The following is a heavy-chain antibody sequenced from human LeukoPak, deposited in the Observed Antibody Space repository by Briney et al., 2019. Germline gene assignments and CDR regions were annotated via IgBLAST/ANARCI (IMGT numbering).Heavy chain of an antibody. CDR1: GGSISSYY. J-gene: IGHJ4*02. CDR2: IYSSGTT. D-gene: IGHD3-10*01. Sequence: SETLSLTCIVSGGSISSYYWSWIRQPPGKGLEWIGNIYSSGTTNYNPSLKSRVTISVDTSKSQFSLKLSSVTAADTAVYYCARGKIWSPVYLSHWGQGTLVTVSS. V-gene: IGHV4-59*13. CDR3: ARGKIWSPVYLSH.